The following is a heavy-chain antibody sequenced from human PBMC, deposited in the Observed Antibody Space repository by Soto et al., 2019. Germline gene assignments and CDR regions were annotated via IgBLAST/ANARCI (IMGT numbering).Heavy chain of an antibody. V-gene: IGHV4-39*01. Sequence: QLQLQESGPGLVKPSETLSLTCTVSGGSISSSSYYWGWIRQPPGKGLEWIGSIYYSGSTYYNPSLKSRVTISVDTSKNQFSLKLSSVTAADTAVYYCARHGRKNYYGSGTPPPHFDYWGQGTLVTVSS. CDR1: GGSISSSSYY. D-gene: IGHD3-10*01. CDR2: IYYSGST. J-gene: IGHJ4*02. CDR3: ARHGRKNYYGSGTPPPHFDY.